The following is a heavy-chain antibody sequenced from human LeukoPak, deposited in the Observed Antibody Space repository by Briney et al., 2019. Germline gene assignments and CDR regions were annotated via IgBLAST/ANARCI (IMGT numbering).Heavy chain of an antibody. V-gene: IGHV3-30-3*01. CDR3: ARGVGRDY. CDR1: GFTFSSYA. CDR2: ISYDGSNK. Sequence: PGRSLRLSCAASGFTFSSYAMHWVRQAPGKGLEWVAVISYDGSNKYYADSVKGRFTISRDNSKNTLYLQMNSLRAEDTAVYYCARGVGRDYWGQGTLVTVSS. J-gene: IGHJ4*02.